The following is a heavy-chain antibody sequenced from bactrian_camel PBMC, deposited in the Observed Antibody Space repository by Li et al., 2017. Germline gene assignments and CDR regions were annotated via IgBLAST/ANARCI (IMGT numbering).Heavy chain of an antibody. Sequence: HVQLVESGGGSVQAGGSLTLSCAFTKFSKPSYCLAWFRQVPGKEREAVAAIYSGGDKIYVGDSVKGRFTISQDSAQNTYLQMDDLKPEDTAMYYCAAARYARYYPDYAATPARYNFWGQGTQVTVS. V-gene: IGHV3S1*01. D-gene: IGHD2*01. J-gene: IGHJ4*01. CDR1: KFSKPSYC. CDR3: AAARYARYYPDYAATPARYNF. CDR2: IYSGGDKI.